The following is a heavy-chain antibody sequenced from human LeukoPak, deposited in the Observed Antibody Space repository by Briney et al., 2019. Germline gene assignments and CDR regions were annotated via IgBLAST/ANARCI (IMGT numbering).Heavy chain of an antibody. V-gene: IGHV4-31*03. J-gene: IGHJ4*02. CDR3: VRDRELTY. CDR2: IYYTGRT. D-gene: IGHD1-26*01. Sequence: SETLSLTCTVSGGSISSGGYYWNWIRQHPTEGLEWIGHIYYTGRTTYNPSVKSRVTISADTSKNQFSLKLNSVTAADTAVYYCVRDRELTYWSQGTLVTVSS. CDR1: GGSISSGGYY.